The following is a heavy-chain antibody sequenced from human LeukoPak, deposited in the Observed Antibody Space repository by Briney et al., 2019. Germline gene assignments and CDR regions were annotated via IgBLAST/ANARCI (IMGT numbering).Heavy chain of an antibody. Sequence: PGGSLRLSCAASGFSFGTYWVTWVRQTPGKGLEWVANIKHDGSDAYYVDSVAGGLTASRDNAKNSLYLQMNSLRAEDTAVYYCVKGVWIHILDYWGQGTLVTVSP. CDR1: GFSFGTYW. CDR3: VKGVWIHILDY. V-gene: IGHV3-7*01. J-gene: IGHJ4*02. D-gene: IGHD5-18*01. CDR2: IKHDGSDA.